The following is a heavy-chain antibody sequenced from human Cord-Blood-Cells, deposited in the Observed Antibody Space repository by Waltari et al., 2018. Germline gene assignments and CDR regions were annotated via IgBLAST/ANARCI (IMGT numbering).Heavy chain of an antibody. Sequence: QVQLVESGGGVVQPGRSLRLSCAASGFTFSRYGRPWVPQAPGRGRGGVAWVAVIWYDGSNKYYADSVKGRFTISRDNSKNTLYLQMNSLRAEDTAVYYCARVYSSSWYYYYYGMDVWGQGTTVTVSS. CDR1: GFTFSRYG. J-gene: IGHJ6*02. CDR3: ARVYSSSWYYYYYGMDV. D-gene: IGHD6-13*01. V-gene: IGHV3-33*01. CDR2: IWYDGSNK.